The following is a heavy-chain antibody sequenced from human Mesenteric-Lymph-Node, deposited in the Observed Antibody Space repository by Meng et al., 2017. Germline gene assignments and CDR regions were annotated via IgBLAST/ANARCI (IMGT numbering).Heavy chain of an antibody. Sequence: VQLQESGPGLVKPSKNLSLTCTVSGGSISSVGHSWSWIRQHPGKGLEWIAYIYYSGSTYYNPSLKSRVILSVDTSKNQFSLKLSYVTAADTAVYYCARVDSSGYFLDYWGQGTLVTVSS. D-gene: IGHD3-22*01. CDR1: GGSISSVGHS. CDR3: ARVDSSGYFLDY. CDR2: IYYSGST. V-gene: IGHV4-31*03. J-gene: IGHJ4*01.